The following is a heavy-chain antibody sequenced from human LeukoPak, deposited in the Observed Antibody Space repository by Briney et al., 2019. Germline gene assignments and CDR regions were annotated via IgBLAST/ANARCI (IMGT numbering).Heavy chain of an antibody. CDR3: ARVRYYGSGSPNWFDP. CDR2: INPSGGST. Sequence: ASVKVSCKASGYTFTSYYMHWVRQAPGQGLEWMGIINPSGGSTSYAQKFQGRVTMTRDTSTSTVYMELSSLRSEDTAVYYCARVRYYGSGSPNWFDPWGQGTLVTVSS. J-gene: IGHJ5*02. CDR1: GYTFTSYY. V-gene: IGHV1-46*01. D-gene: IGHD3-10*01.